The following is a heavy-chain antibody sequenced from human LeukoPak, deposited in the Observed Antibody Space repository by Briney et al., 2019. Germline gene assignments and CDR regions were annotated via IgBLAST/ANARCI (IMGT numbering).Heavy chain of an antibody. CDR1: GFTFSSYA. V-gene: IGHV3-23*01. J-gene: IGHJ4*02. CDR3: AKGSHYYDSSGYYYPFWY. CDR2: ISGSGGST. Sequence: GGSLRLSCAASGFTFSSYAMSSVCQAPGKGLEWVSAISGSGGSTYYADSVKGRFTISRANSKNTLHLQMNSLRAEDTAVYYCAKGSHYYDSSGYYYPFWYWGQGTLVTVSS. D-gene: IGHD3-22*01.